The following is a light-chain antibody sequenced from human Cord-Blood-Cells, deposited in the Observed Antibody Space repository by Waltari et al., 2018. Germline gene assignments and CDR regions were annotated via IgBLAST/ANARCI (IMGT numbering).Light chain of an antibody. V-gene: IGLV1-47*01. CDR2: RNN. CDR3: AAWDDSLSGWV. CDR1: SSNIGSNY. Sequence: QSVLTPPPSASGTPGQRVTISCSGSSSNIGSNYVYCYQPLPGTAPNLLIYRNNQRPSGVPDRFSGSKSGTSASLAISGLRSEDEADYYCAAWDDSLSGWVFGGGTKLTVL. J-gene: IGLJ3*02.